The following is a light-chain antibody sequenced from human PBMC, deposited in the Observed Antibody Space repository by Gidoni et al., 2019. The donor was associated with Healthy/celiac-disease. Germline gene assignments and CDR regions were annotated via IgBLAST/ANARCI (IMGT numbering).Light chain of an antibody. CDR1: QGISSY. CDR3: QQYYSYPRT. V-gene: IGKV1-8*01. J-gene: IGKJ1*01. Sequence: AIRITQSPSSFSASTGDRVTISCRASQGISSYLAWYQQKPGKAPKLLIYAASTWQSGVPARFSGSGSGTDFTLTISCLQSEDFATYYCQQYYSYPRTFGQGTKVEIK. CDR2: AAS.